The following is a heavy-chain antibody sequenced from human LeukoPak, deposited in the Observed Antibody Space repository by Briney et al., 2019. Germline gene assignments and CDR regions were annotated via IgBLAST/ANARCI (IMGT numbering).Heavy chain of an antibody. J-gene: IGHJ6*02. D-gene: IGHD6-19*01. Sequence: ASVTVSFTASGGTFSIYAISWVRQAPGQGLEWIGWISAYNGNTNYAQKLQGRVTMTTDTSTSTAYMELRSLRSDDTAVYYCARVPRYSSGWYYYGMDVGGQGTTVTVSS. V-gene: IGHV1-18*01. CDR1: GGTFSIYA. CDR3: ARVPRYSSGWYYYGMDV. CDR2: ISAYNGNT.